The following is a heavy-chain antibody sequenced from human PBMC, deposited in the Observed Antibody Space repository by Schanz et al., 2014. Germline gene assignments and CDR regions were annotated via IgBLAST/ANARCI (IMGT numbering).Heavy chain of an antibody. CDR3: AGTYCSSTSCYTGYYYMDV. Sequence: QVQLVQSGAEVKKPGASVKVSCKASGYTFTSDSMHWVRQAPGQGLEWMGMIIPILGIANYAQNFQGRVTITADKSTSTAYMELTSLRSEDTAVYYCAGTYCSSTSCYTGYYYMDVWGKGTTVTVSS. CDR1: GYTFTSDS. J-gene: IGHJ6*03. CDR2: IIPILGIA. V-gene: IGHV1-69*09. D-gene: IGHD2-2*02.